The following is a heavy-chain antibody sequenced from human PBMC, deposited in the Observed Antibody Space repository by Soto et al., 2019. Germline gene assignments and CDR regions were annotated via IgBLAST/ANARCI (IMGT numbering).Heavy chain of an antibody. D-gene: IGHD4-17*01. CDR1: GGTFSSYA. J-gene: IGHJ4*02. CDR2: IIPIFGTA. CDR3: ATRRTALTTTVVPCDY. V-gene: IGHV1-69*01. Sequence: QVQLVQSGAEVKKPGSSVKVSCKASGGTFSSYAISWVRQAPGQGLEWMGGIIPIFGTANYAQKFQGRVTITADESTSTASMELSSLRSEDTAVYYCATRRTALTTTVVPCDYWGQGTLVTVSS.